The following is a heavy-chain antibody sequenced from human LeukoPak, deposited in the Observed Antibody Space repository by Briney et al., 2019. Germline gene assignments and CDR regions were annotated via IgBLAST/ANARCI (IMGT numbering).Heavy chain of an antibody. J-gene: IGHJ4*02. CDR1: GYTFTNFD. CDR3: ARGTGAAHN. D-gene: IGHD6-6*01. CDR2: MNPNSGNT. Sequence: ASVKVSCKASGYTFTNFDLNWVRQAPGQGLEWMGWMNPNSGNTGYAQKFQGRVTITRNTSISTAYMELSSLRSEDTAVYYCARGTGAAHNWGQGTLVTVSS. V-gene: IGHV1-8*01.